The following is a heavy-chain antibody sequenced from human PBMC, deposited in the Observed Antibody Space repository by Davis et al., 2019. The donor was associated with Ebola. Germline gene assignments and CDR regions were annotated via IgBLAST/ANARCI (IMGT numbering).Heavy chain of an antibody. Sequence: GESLKISCAASGFTFSSYSMNWVRQAPGKGLEWVSSISSSSSYIYYADSVKGRFTISRDNAKNSLYLQMNSLRAEDTAVYYCARDLGQQLVRGGSWFDPWGQGTLVTVSS. J-gene: IGHJ5*02. CDR2: ISSSSSYI. D-gene: IGHD6-13*01. CDR3: ARDLGQQLVRGGSWFDP. CDR1: GFTFSSYS. V-gene: IGHV3-21*01.